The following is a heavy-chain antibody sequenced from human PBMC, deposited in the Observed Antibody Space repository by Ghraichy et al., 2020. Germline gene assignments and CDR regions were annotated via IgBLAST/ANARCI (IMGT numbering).Heavy chain of an antibody. Sequence: SVKVSCKASGGTFSSYAISWVRQAPGQGLEWMGGIIPIFGTANYAQKFQGRVTITADESTSTAYMELSSLRSEDTAVYYCASYFGGGFWSGDPYYYYYGMDVWGQGTTVTVSS. J-gene: IGHJ6*02. CDR3: ASYFGGGFWSGDPYYYYYGMDV. V-gene: IGHV1-69*13. D-gene: IGHD3-3*01. CDR2: IIPIFGTA. CDR1: GGTFSSYA.